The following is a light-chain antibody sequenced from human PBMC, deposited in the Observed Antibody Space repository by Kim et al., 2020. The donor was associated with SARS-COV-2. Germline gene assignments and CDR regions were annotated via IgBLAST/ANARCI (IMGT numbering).Light chain of an antibody. J-gene: IGKJ5*01. CDR3: QQYNNLQAIT. V-gene: IGKV1-33*01. CDR1: QVIRKF. CDR2: DAS. Sequence: TVGHNLTVTCQASQVIRKFLDWYQHNPGITPELLISDASTLRTGVPSRFSGSASRTHFTFTISNLQPEDIATYYCQQYNNLQAITFGQGTRLEIK.